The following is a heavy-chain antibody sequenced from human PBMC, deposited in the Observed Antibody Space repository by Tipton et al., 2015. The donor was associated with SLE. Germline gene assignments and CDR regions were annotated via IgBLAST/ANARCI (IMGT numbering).Heavy chain of an antibody. J-gene: IGHJ3*02. CDR3: AREHDYGDNHAFDI. CDR2: IYYSGST. CDR1: GGSISSGGYY. V-gene: IGHV4-31*03. D-gene: IGHD4-17*01. Sequence: TLSLTCTVSGGSISSGGYYWSWIRQHPGKGLEWIGYIYYSGSTYYNPSLKSRVTISVDTSKNQFSLKLSSVTAADTAVYYCAREHDYGDNHAFDIWGQGTMVTVSS.